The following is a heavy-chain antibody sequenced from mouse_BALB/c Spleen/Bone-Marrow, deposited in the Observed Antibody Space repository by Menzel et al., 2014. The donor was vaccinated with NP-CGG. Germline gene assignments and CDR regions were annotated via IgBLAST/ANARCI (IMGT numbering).Heavy chain of an antibody. D-gene: IGHD2-2*01. CDR1: GYTFTSYY. J-gene: IGHJ4*01. CDR2: IYPGNVNT. V-gene: IGHV1S56*01. Sequence: QVHLQQPGPELVKPGASVRISCKASGYTFTSYYIHWVKQRPGQGLEWIGWIYPGNVNTKYNEKFKGKATLTADKSSSTAYMQLSSLTSEDSAVYFCARGGWLRDAMDYWGQGTSVTVSS. CDR3: ARGGWLRDAMDY.